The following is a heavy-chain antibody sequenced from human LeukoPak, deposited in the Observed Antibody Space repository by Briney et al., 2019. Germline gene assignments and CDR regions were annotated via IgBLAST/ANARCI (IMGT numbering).Heavy chain of an antibody. J-gene: IGHJ5*02. D-gene: IGHD2-21*01. CDR2: ISSTGTIK. Sequence: GGSLRLSCAASGFTLNSYEMNWVRQAPGKGLEWVSYISSTGTIKYYTDSVKGRFTISRDNSKNTLYLQMNSLRAEDTAVYYCAKGITWGQGTLVTVSS. CDR1: GFTLNSYE. V-gene: IGHV3-48*03. CDR3: AKGIT.